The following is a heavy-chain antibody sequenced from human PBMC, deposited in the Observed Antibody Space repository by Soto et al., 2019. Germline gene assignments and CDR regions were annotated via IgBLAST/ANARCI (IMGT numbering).Heavy chain of an antibody. CDR3: ARGGISARYSFHY. CDR2: IYYSGST. Sequence: SETLSLTCTVSGGSISSYYWSWIRQPPGKGLEWIGYIYYSGSTNYNPSLKSRVTISVDTSKNQFSLKLSSVTAADTAVYYCARGGISARYSFHYWGPGTLLTVSS. CDR1: GGSISSYY. D-gene: IGHD6-13*01. V-gene: IGHV4-59*01. J-gene: IGHJ4*02.